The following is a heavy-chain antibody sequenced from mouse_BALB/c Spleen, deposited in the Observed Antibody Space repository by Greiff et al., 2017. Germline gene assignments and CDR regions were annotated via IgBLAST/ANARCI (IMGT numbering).Heavy chain of an antibody. V-gene: IGHV1S137*01. CDR2: ISTYYGDA. CDR1: GYTFTDYA. D-gene: IGHD3-3*01. CDR3: ATGTDYAMDY. J-gene: IGHJ4*01. Sequence: QVQLQQSGAELVRPGVSVKISCKGSGYTFTDYAMHWVKQSHAKSLEWIGVISTYYGDASYNQKFKGKATMTVDKSSSTAYMELARLTSEDSAIYYCATGTDYAMDYWGQGTSVTVSS.